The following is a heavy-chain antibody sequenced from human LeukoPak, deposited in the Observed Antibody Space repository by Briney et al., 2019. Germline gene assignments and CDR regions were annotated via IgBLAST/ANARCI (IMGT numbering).Heavy chain of an antibody. CDR3: VKDLGGGMIRGVLS. J-gene: IGHJ4*02. D-gene: IGHD3-10*01. Sequence: PGGSLRLSCSASGFTFRSYAMHWVRQAPGQGLEHVSAVSGNGDSTYYADSVEGRFTISRDNSKNTLYLQMSSLRAEDTAVYYCVKDLGGGMIRGVLSWGQGTLVTVSS. V-gene: IGHV3-64D*06. CDR2: VSGNGDST. CDR1: GFTFRSYA.